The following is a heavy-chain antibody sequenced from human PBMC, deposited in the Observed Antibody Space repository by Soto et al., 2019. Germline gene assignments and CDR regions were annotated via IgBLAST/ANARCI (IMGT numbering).Heavy chain of an antibody. CDR2: ISGSGGST. J-gene: IGHJ4*02. D-gene: IGHD6-6*01. CDR3: ANPRPASIAARPPHWN. CDR1: GFTFSSYA. V-gene: IGHV3-23*01. Sequence: TGGSLRLSCAASGFTFSSYAMSWVRQAPGKGLEWVSAISGSGGSTYYADSVKGRFTISRDNSKNTLYLQMNSLRAEDTAVYYCANPRPASIAARPPHWNWGQGTLVTVSS.